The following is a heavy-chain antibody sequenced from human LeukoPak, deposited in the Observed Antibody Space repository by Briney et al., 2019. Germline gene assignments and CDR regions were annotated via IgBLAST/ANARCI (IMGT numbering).Heavy chain of an antibody. CDR2: IYYSGGT. J-gene: IGHJ5*02. V-gene: IGHV4-39*07. CDR3: ARQPNIVVVDNWFDP. Sequence: PSETLSLTCTVSGGSISITTYYWGWIRQPPGKGLEWIGNIYYSGGTYYNPSLKSRVTISVDTSKNQFSLKLSSVTAADTAVYYCARQPNIVVVDNWFDPWGQGTLVAASS. D-gene: IGHD2-15*01. CDR1: GGSISITTYY.